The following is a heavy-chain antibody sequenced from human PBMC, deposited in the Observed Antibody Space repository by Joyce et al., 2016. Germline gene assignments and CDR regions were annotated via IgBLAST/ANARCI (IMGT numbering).Heavy chain of an antibody. CDR3: ATFYGDYVNF. D-gene: IGHD4-17*01. CDR1: GFTFSSYA. J-gene: IGHJ4*02. V-gene: IGHV3-23*01. CDR2: IRGSGGRL. Sequence: EVQLLESGGGLVQPGGSLRLAYAASGFTFSSYAMSWVRQAPGKGLEWVSGIRGSGGRLYYANSVKGRFTISRDNSKNTLYLQMNSLRVEDTALYYCATFYGDYVNFWGQGTLVTVSS.